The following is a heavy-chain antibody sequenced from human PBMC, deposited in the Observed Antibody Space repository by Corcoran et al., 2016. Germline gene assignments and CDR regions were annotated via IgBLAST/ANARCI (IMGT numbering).Heavy chain of an antibody. D-gene: IGHD2-15*01. V-gene: IGHV4-39*01. J-gene: IGHJ4*02. CDR3: ARGRVYCSGVSGYLYFFDY. CDR2: IYYSGST. CDR1: GGYISSSSYY. Sequence: QLQLQESGPGLVKPSETLSLTCTVSGGYISSSSYYWGWIRQPPGKGLEWIGSIYYSGSTYYNPSLKSRVTISVDTSKNQFSLKLRSVIAADTAVYYCARGRVYCSGVSGYLYFFDYWGQATLVTVSS.